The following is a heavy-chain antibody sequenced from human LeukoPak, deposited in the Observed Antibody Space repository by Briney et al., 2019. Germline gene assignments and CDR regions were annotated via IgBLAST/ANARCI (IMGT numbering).Heavy chain of an antibody. CDR3: ARDSLGMSTLDS. D-gene: IGHD5/OR15-5a*01. Sequence: PGGSLKLSCVASGFTVSNNYMSWVRQAPGKGLEWVSVIYSGGSTYYADSVKGRLTISRDSSKNTLYLQMNSLRAEDTAVYYCARDSLGMSTLDSWGQGTLVTVSS. CDR1: GFTVSNNY. J-gene: IGHJ4*02. V-gene: IGHV3-53*01. CDR2: IYSGGST.